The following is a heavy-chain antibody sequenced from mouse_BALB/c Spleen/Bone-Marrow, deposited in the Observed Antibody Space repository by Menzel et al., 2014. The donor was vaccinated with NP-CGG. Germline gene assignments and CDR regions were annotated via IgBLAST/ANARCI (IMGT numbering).Heavy chain of an antibody. CDR1: GFSLTSYG. D-gene: IGHD2-1*01. CDR3: ARNQGNYVSWFAY. Sequence: VQLVESGPGLVQPSQGLSITCTVSGFSLTSYGVHWVRQSPGKGLEWLGVIWSGGSTDYNAAFISRLSISKDNSKSQVFFEMNSLQANDTAIYYCARNQGNYVSWFAYWGQGTLVTVSA. J-gene: IGHJ3*01. V-gene: IGHV2-2*02. CDR2: IWSGGST.